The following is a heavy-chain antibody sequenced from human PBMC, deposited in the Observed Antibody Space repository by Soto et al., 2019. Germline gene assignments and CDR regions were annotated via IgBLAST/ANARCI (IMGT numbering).Heavy chain of an antibody. D-gene: IGHD5-12*01. CDR3: ARDLLGGYDRGLFDS. Sequence: EEQLVESGGGLIQPGGSLRLSCVASGFNFNTYNMNWVRQAPGKGLEWVSYVSASSSTVYYADSVKGRFTISRDNAKKSLYLQVNSLRAEDTAVYYCARDLLGGYDRGLFDSWGQGTLVTVSS. J-gene: IGHJ4*02. CDR2: VSASSSTV. V-gene: IGHV3-48*01. CDR1: GFNFNTYN.